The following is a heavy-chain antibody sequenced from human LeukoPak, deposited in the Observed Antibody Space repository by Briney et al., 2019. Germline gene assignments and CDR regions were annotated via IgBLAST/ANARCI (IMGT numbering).Heavy chain of an antibody. J-gene: IGHJ3*02. V-gene: IGHV3-30*02. D-gene: IGHD3-10*01. Sequence: GGSLRLSCAASGFTFSTYGMHWVRQAPGKGLEWVTFIRYDGSNKYYAHSVKGRFTISRDNSKNTLYLQMNSLRAEDTALYYCAKAQTSPYGSGSSDAFDAFDIWGQGTMVTVSS. CDR2: IRYDGSNK. CDR3: AKAQTSPYGSGSSDAFDAFDI. CDR1: GFTFSTYG.